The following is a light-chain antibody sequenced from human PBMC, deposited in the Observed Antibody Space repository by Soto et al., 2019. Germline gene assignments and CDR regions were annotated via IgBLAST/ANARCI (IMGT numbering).Light chain of an antibody. J-gene: IGLJ1*01. CDR2: ANN. CDR1: SPNIGSNT. Sequence: QSVLTQPPSASGTPGQRVTIPCSGSSPNIGSNTVNWYQQLPGTAPKLLIHANNQRPSGVPDRFSGSKSGTSASLAISWLQSEEADYYCAAWDDSLNGYVFGTGTKLTVL. V-gene: IGLV1-44*01. CDR3: AAWDDSLNGYV.